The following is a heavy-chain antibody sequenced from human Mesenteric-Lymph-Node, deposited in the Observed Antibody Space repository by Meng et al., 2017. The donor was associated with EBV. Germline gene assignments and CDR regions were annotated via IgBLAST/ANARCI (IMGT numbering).Heavy chain of an antibody. CDR3: ARRPWSLYYYFDY. Sequence: QAAGPGLVEPPETLTPTCAVPGASPNGGGYYYWTWIRQPPGKGLEWIGYISYSGSSYYNPSLKSRLSISADTSKNQFSLKLSSVTAADTAVYYCARRPWSLYYYFDYWGPGTLVTVSS. J-gene: IGHJ4*02. CDR1: GASPNGGGYY. V-gene: IGHV4-31*11. CDR2: ISYSGSS. D-gene: IGHD1-26*01.